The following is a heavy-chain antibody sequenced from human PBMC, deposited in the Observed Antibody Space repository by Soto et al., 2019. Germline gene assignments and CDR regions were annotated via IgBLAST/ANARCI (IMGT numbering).Heavy chain of an antibody. J-gene: IGHJ5*02. CDR3: TTDRFYSPADR. D-gene: IGHD4-4*01. V-gene: IGHV3-15*01. CDR2: IKSKSDGGTT. Sequence: PGGSLRLSCAASGFSFSSAWMSWVRQTPEKGLEWVGRIKSKSDGGTTDYAAPVKGRFTISRDDSENTLYLQMNSLKTEDTAVYYCTTDRFYSPADRWGQGTLVTGS. CDR1: GFSFSSAW.